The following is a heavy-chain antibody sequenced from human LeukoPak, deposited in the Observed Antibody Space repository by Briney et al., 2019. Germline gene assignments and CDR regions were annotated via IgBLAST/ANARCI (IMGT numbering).Heavy chain of an antibody. J-gene: IGHJ3*02. D-gene: IGHD2-15*01. CDR2: IYTSGTT. Sequence: PSETLSLTCIVSGGSISSGSYSWSWIRRPAGKGLEWIGHIYTSGTTKCNPSLKSRVTISVNTSKNQFSLKLSSVTAADTAVYYCARPIKDTGALDIWGQGTMVTVSS. V-gene: IGHV4-61*09. CDR1: GGSISSGSYS. CDR3: ARPIKDTGALDI.